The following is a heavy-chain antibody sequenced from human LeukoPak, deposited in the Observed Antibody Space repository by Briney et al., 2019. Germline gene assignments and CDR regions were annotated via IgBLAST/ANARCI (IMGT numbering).Heavy chain of an antibody. J-gene: IGHJ3*02. CDR1: GFTFSNYW. V-gene: IGHV3-64D*06. Sequence: GGSLRLSCAASGFTFSNYWMHWVRQAPGKGLEYVSGISTNGGSTYYADSVKGRFTISRDNSKNTLYLQMSTLRAEDTSVYYCVTELGIGGFDIWGQGTMVTVSS. CDR3: VTELGIGGFDI. D-gene: IGHD7-27*01. CDR2: ISTNGGST.